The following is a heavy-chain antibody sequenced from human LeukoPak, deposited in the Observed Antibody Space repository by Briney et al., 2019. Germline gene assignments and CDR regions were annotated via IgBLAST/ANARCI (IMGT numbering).Heavy chain of an antibody. D-gene: IGHD1-14*01. J-gene: IGHJ6*02. Sequence: PSETLSLTCAVYGGSFSGYYWSWIRQPPGKGLEWIGEINHSGSTNYNPSLKSRVTISVDTSKNQFSLKLSSVTAADTAVYYCARGPVSFYYYYYGMDVWGQGTTVTVSS. CDR2: INHSGST. V-gene: IGHV4-34*01. CDR1: GGSFSGYY. CDR3: ARGPVSFYYYYYGMDV.